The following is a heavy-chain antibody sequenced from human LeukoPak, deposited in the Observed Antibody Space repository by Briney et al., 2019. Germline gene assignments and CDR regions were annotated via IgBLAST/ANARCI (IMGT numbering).Heavy chain of an antibody. D-gene: IGHD3-10*01. CDR1: GFTLSSYP. Sequence: PRGSRRLSCVASGFTLSSYPMRYVRQAPGKGLEWVSAIGAGSGDITIYADSVKGRFTISRDNSKNTLYLQMNSLRGEDTAVYYCAKNYDSGRGVPYGMDVWGQGTTVTVSS. J-gene: IGHJ6*02. V-gene: IGHV3-23*01. CDR3: AKNYDSGRGVPYGMDV. CDR2: IGAGSGDIT.